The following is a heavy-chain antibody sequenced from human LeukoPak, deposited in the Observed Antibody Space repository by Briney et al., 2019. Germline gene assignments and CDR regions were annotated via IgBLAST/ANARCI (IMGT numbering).Heavy chain of an antibody. CDR1: GGTFSSYA. V-gene: IGHV1-69*05. CDR3: ARPIVGATEGAFDI. J-gene: IGHJ3*02. D-gene: IGHD1-26*01. CDR2: IIPIFGTA. Sequence: GASVKVSCKASGGTFSSYAISWVRQAPGQGLEWMGGIIPIFGTANYAQKFQGRVTITTDESTSTAYMELSSLRSEDTAVYYCARPIVGATEGAFDIWGQGTMVTVSS.